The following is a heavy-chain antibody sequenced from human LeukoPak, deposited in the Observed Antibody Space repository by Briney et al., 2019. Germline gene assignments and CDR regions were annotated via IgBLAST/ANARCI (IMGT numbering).Heavy chain of an antibody. D-gene: IGHD5/OR15-5a*01. V-gene: IGHV3-53*01. CDR3: ARDLRYSVSWYWYFDL. CDR1: GFSVSNNY. Sequence: PGGSLRLSCAVSGFSVSNNYVNWVRQAPGKGLEWVSVMYAGGSTVYADSVKGRFTISSDNSKNTLYLQMNSLRPEDTAVYYCARDLRYSVSWYWYFDLWGRGTLVTVSS. J-gene: IGHJ2*01. CDR2: MYAGGST.